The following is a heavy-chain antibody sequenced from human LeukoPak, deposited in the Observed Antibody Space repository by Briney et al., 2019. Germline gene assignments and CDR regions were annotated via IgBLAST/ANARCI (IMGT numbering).Heavy chain of an antibody. V-gene: IGHV3-73*01. CDR3: TRRGENWNDAEVIY. Sequence: GGSLRLSCAASGFIFSGSAMHWVRQASGKGLGWVGRIRSKANNYATAYAASVKGRFTISRDDSKNTAYLQMNSLKTEDTAVYYCTRRGENWNDAEVIYWGQGTLVTVSS. CDR1: GFIFSGSA. CDR2: IRSKANNYAT. J-gene: IGHJ4*02. D-gene: IGHD1-1*01.